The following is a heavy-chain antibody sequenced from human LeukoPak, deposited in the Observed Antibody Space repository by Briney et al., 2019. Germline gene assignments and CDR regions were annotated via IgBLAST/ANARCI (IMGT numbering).Heavy chain of an antibody. CDR1: GGSFSGYY. Sequence: PSETLSLTCAVYGGSFSGYYWSWIRQPPGKGLEWIGEINHSGRTNYNASLKSRVTIAVDMSKNQFSLELNSVTAADTAVYYCARVSYYYGSGSYRPTAVYYFDYWGQGTLVTVSS. CDR2: INHSGRT. D-gene: IGHD3-10*01. V-gene: IGHV4-34*01. J-gene: IGHJ4*02. CDR3: ARVSYYYGSGSYRPTAVYYFDY.